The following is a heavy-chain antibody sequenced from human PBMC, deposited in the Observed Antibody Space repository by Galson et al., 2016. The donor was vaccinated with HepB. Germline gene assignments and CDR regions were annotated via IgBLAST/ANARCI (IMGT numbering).Heavy chain of an antibody. V-gene: IGHV1-18*01. Sequence: SVKVSCKASGYNFKSYGISWVRQAPGQGLEWMGWISGYNGYTKYAETLQDRVTMTTDTSTSTAYMEGRSLRSDDTAVYYCARASYDILTCYSPSDYWGQGTLVTVSS. CDR1: GYNFKSYG. J-gene: IGHJ4*02. CDR3: ARASYDILTCYSPSDY. D-gene: IGHD3-9*01. CDR2: ISGYNGYT.